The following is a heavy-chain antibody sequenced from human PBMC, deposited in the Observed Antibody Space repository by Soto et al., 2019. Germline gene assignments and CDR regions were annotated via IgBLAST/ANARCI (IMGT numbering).Heavy chain of an antibody. D-gene: IGHD2-15*01. CDR3: ARGAGRGYCSGNTCYSPYNYYGMDV. CDR1: GDSVSSNSAA. CDR2: IYYRSKWYD. Sequence: SQTLSLTCAISGDSVSSNSAAWNWVRQSPSRGLEWLGRIYYRSKWYDDYAVSVKSRITINPDTSKNQFSLHLNSVTPEDTAVYYCARGAGRGYCSGNTCYSPYNYYGMDVWGQGTTVTVSS. V-gene: IGHV6-1*01. J-gene: IGHJ6*02.